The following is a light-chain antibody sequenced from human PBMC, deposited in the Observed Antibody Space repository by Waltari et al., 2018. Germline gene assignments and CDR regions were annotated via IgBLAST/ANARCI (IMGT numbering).Light chain of an antibody. J-gene: IGLJ3*02. V-gene: IGLV1-47*01. CDR3: AVWDDSVSGWV. CDR1: GSNVGRNY. CDR2: RND. Sequence: QSVVTQPPSASETPGQRVTISCSGSGSNVGRNYVTWYQQVPGTAPKGVIYRNDRRPSGVPGRFSGSKSGTSASLAISGLRSEDEADDYCAVWDDSVSGWVFGGGTKLTVL.